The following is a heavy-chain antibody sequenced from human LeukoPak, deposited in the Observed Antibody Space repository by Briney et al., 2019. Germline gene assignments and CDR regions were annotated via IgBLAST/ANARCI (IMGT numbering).Heavy chain of an antibody. CDR1: GYTLTELS. CDR2: FDPEDGKT. V-gene: IGHV1-24*01. Sequence: ASVKVSCKVSGYTLTELSMHWVRQAPGKGLEWMGGFDPEDGKTIYAQKFQGRVTMTGDTSTDTAYMELSSLRSEDTAVYYCATSELPRNFDYWGQGTLVTVSS. CDR3: ATSELPRNFDY. J-gene: IGHJ4*02. D-gene: IGHD1-26*01.